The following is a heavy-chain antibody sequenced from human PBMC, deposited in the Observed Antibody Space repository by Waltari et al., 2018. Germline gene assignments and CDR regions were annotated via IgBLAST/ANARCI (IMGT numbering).Heavy chain of an antibody. CDR1: GYTLHELS. D-gene: IGHD2-2*01. Sequence: QVQLVQSGAEVKKPGASVKVACKVSGYTLHELSMHWVRQAPGKGLEWMGGFDPEDGETIYAQKFQGRVTMTEDTSTDTAYMELSSLRSEDTAVYYCATLVYCSSTSCYGYFDYWGQGTLVTVSS. CDR2: FDPEDGET. CDR3: ATLVYCSSTSCYGYFDY. V-gene: IGHV1-24*01. J-gene: IGHJ4*02.